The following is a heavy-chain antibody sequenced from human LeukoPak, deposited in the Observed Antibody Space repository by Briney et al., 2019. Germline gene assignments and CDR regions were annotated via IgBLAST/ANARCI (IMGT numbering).Heavy chain of an antibody. CDR1: GGSISSYY. J-gene: IGHJ4*02. Sequence: PSETLSLTCTVSGGSISSYYWSWIRQPPGKGLGWIGYIYYSGSTNYNPSLKSRVTISVDTSKNQFSLKLSSVTAADTAVYYCARLGEDTAMVTFVDYWGQGTLVTVSS. D-gene: IGHD5-18*01. CDR2: IYYSGST. V-gene: IGHV4-59*01. CDR3: ARLGEDTAMVTFVDY.